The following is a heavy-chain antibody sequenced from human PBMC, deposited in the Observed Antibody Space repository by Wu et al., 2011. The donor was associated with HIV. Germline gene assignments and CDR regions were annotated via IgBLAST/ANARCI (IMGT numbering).Heavy chain of an antibody. CDR3: ARKWSVKNWLDP. Sequence: QVQLVQSGAEVQKPGASVKVSCKTSGYRFADYSIHWVRQAPGHGLEWMGLVNPKSGATNYAQNFQGRLTMTTDTSTNMAFMELARLTSDDTAVYYCARKWSVKNWLDPWGQGTLVTVSS. CDR1: GYRFADYS. J-gene: IGHJ5*02. V-gene: IGHV1-2*02. D-gene: IGHD3-3*01. CDR2: VNPKSGAT.